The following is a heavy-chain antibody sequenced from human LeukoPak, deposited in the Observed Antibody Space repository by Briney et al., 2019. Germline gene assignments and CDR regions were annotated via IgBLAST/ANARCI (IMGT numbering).Heavy chain of an antibody. CDR3: ASLFDWSPLRIVVDAFDI. CDR1: GYTLTELS. D-gene: IGHD3-9*01. Sequence: GASVKVSCKVSGYTLTELSMHWVRQAPGKGLEWMGGFDPEDGETIYAQKFQGRVTMTEDTSTDTAYMELSSLRSEDTAVYYCASLFDWSPLRIVVDAFDIWGQGTMVTVSS. CDR2: FDPEDGET. V-gene: IGHV1-24*01. J-gene: IGHJ3*02.